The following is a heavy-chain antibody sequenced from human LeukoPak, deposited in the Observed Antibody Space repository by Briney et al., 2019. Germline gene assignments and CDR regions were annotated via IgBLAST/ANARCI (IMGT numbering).Heavy chain of an antibody. V-gene: IGHV4-30-4*01. J-gene: IGHJ5*02. CDR2: IYYSGST. CDR1: GGSISTGDYY. CDR3: ARSIAVAGTNWFDP. D-gene: IGHD6-19*01. Sequence: SESLSLTCTVSGGSISTGDYYWSWIRQPPGKGLEWIGYIYYSGSTHYNPSLKSRVTISIDTSLNQFSLKLSSVTAADTAVYYCARSIAVAGTNWFDPWGQGTLVTVSS.